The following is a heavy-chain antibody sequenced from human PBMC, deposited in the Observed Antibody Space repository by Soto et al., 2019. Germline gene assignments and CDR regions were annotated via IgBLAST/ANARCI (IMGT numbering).Heavy chain of an antibody. D-gene: IGHD6-19*01. CDR3: ATGPHTNVGWPYYFES. Sequence: GGSLRLSCVASGFSLANYPMNWVRQTPGKGLEWISYSSPRGDTIYYADSVEGRFTISRDNARNSLSLHMSSLRDEDSALYYCATGPHTNVGWPYYFESWGQGVPVTVSS. V-gene: IGHV3-48*02. CDR1: GFSLANYP. J-gene: IGHJ4*02. CDR2: SSPRGDTI.